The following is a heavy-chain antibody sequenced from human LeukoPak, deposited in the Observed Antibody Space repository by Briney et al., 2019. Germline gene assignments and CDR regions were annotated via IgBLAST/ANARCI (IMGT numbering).Heavy chain of an antibody. Sequence: SETLSLTCTVSGGSISSHYWSWIRQSPGKGLEWIGYIYYSGNTYYNPSLKSRVIISVDTSKNQFSLKLSSVTAADTALYYCARHVGGVVCNNYYGMDVWGQGTTVTVSS. D-gene: IGHD3-3*01. CDR3: ARHVGGVVCNNYYGMDV. J-gene: IGHJ6*02. V-gene: IGHV4-59*08. CDR1: GGSISSHY. CDR2: IYYSGNT.